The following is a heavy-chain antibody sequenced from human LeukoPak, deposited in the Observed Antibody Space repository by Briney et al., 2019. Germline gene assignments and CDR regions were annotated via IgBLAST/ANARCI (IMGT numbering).Heavy chain of an antibody. D-gene: IGHD1-14*01. J-gene: IGHJ4*02. Sequence: PGGSLRPSCAASGFTVITNDMTWVRQAPGNGLEWVSVLYSDGNTKYADSVQGRFTSSRDNSKNTLYLEMNSLSPDDTAVYYCARGVEPLAANTLAYWGQGTLVTVSS. CDR3: ARGVEPLAANTLAY. CDR2: LYSDGNT. CDR1: GFTVITND. V-gene: IGHV3-53*01.